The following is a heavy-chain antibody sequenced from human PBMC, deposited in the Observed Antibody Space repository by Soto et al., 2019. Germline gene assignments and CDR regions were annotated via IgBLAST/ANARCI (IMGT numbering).Heavy chain of an antibody. CDR1: GDTFSNYA. CDR2: IVPVFSLT. CDR3: AKESSAAGTFREGASDI. D-gene: IGHD6-13*01. J-gene: IGHJ3*02. Sequence: QVHLVQSGAEVKKPGSSVKVACKLSGDTFSNYAINWVRLAPGQGLEWMGAIVPVFSLTNYAQKFQGRVTFTADESTITAYMELSSLRSDDTATYYCAKESSAAGTFREGASDIWGQGTMVTVSS. V-gene: IGHV1-69*12.